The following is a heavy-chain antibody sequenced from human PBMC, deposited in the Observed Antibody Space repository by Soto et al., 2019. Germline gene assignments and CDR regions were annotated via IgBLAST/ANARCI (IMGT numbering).Heavy chain of an antibody. V-gene: IGHV6-1*01. CDR3: ARRGNWNYFYYYYGMDV. Sequence: SQTLSLTCAISGDSVSSNSAAWNWIRQSPSRGLEWLGGTYYRSKWYNDYAVSVKSRITINPDTSKNQFSLQLNSVTPEDTAVYYCARRGNWNYFYYYYGMDVWGQGTTVTVSS. CDR2: TYYRSKWYN. D-gene: IGHD1-7*01. J-gene: IGHJ6*02. CDR1: GDSVSSNSAA.